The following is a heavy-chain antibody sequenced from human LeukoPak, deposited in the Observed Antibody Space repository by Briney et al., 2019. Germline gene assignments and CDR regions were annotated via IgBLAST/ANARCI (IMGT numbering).Heavy chain of an antibody. V-gene: IGHV4-59*01. J-gene: IGHJ4*02. CDR3: ASGTPFDY. Sequence: SETLSLTCTVSGGSISSYYWSWIGQPPGKGLEWIGYINYSGSTNSKPSLRRRVTTSVDTSKNQFSLKLSSLTAADTAVYYCASGTPFDYWGQGTMVTVSP. CDR1: GGSISSYY. CDR2: INYSGST. D-gene: IGHD1-1*01.